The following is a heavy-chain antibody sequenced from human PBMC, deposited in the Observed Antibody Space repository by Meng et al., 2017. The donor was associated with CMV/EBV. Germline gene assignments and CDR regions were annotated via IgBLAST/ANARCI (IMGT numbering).Heavy chain of an antibody. J-gene: IGHJ4*02. D-gene: IGHD2-2*02. CDR1: GGTFSSYA. CDR2: IIPILGIA. V-gene: IGHV1-69*10. Sequence: SVKVSCKASGGTFSSYAISWVRQAPGQGLEWMGGIIPILGIANYARKFQGRVTITADKSTSTAYMELSSLRSEDTAVYYCARGYSCSSTSCYTFVSNWGQGTLVTVSS. CDR3: ARGYSCSSTSCYTFVSN.